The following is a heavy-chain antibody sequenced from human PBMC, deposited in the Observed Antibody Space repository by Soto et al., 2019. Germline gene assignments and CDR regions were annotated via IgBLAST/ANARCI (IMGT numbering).Heavy chain of an antibody. CDR1: GFTFSSYG. D-gene: IGHD3-3*01. CDR3: ARGPTSQYDFWTNPDEIYYYYLDV. V-gene: IGHV3-33*01. Sequence: PGGSLRLSCAASGFTFSSYGMHWVRQAPGKGLEWVAVIWYDGSNKYYADSVKGRFTISRDNSKNTLYLQMNSLRAEDTAVYYCARGPTSQYDFWTNPDEIYYYYLDVWGKGTTVTVSS. CDR2: IWYDGSNK. J-gene: IGHJ6*03.